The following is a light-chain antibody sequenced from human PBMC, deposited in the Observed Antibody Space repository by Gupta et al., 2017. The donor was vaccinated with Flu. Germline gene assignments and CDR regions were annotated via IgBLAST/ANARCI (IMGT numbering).Light chain of an antibody. Sequence: IVLTQSPATVSLSPGEGATLSCRASQSVSIYLAWYQQRPGQPPRLLFDDASERATGVPPRFSDTGSGTDFTLTISRLDPEDVGVYYCQQRFRWPQTFGQGTKVEVK. CDR2: DAS. V-gene: IGKV3-11*01. J-gene: IGKJ1*01. CDR1: QSVSIY. CDR3: QQRFRWPQT.